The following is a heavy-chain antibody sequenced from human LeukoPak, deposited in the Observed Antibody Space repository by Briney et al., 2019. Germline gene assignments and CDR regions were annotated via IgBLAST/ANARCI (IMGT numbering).Heavy chain of an antibody. CDR1: GFTFSSYA. J-gene: IGHJ4*02. CDR2: INSAGSGT. CDR3: ARDIYYDSSGYYGSVY. V-gene: IGHV3-74*01. Sequence: GRSLRLSCAGSGFTFSSYAIHWLRQAPGKGLEWVSRINSAGSGTSYGDSVKGRFTISRDNAKNSLYLQMNSLRAEDTAVYYCARDIYYDSSGYYGSVYWGQGTLVTVSS. D-gene: IGHD3-22*01.